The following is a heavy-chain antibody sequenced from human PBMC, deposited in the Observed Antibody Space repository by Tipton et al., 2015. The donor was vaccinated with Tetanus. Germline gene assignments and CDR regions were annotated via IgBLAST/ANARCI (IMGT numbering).Heavy chain of an antibody. D-gene: IGHD3-16*01. V-gene: IGHV3-30-3*01. J-gene: IGHJ4*02. CDR2: ITFDGGTK. CDR1: GFTFTRYA. CDR3: AREDGGPTLDYFDS. Sequence: SLRLSCAAYGFTFTRYAMHWVRQAPGKGLEWVAVITFDGGTKYYADSVKGRFTLSRDNSQNTLYLQMNSLEVEDTAVYYCAREDGGPTLDYFDSWGQGALVIVSS.